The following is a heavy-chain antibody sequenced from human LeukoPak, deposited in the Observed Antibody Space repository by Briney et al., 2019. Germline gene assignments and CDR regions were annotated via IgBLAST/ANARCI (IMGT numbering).Heavy chain of an antibody. V-gene: IGHV3-23*01. CDR3: AKDLKDGYNWDY. CDR1: GFTFSSYW. D-gene: IGHD5-12*01. Sequence: GGSLRLSCAASGFTFSSYWMSWVRQAPGKGLEWVSAISGSGGSTYYADSVKGRFTISRGNSKNTLYLQMNSLRAEDTAVYYCAKDLKDGYNWDYWGQGTLVTVSS. CDR2: ISGSGGST. J-gene: IGHJ4*02.